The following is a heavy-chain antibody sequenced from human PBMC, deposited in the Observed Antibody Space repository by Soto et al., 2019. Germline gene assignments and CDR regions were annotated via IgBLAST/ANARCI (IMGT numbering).Heavy chain of an antibody. D-gene: IGHD3-9*01. CDR3: AKDADYYRLTGPDY. J-gene: IGHJ4*01. Sequence: QVQLVESGGGVVQPGRSRRLSCAASGFTFSDYGLHWVRQAPGKGLEWVTLISDDGSNKYYADSVKGRFTISRDNSKNTLYLQMHSLRAEDTAVYYCAKDADYYRLTGPDYLGHGTLVTVSS. CDR1: GFTFSDYG. V-gene: IGHV3-30*18. CDR2: ISDDGSNK.